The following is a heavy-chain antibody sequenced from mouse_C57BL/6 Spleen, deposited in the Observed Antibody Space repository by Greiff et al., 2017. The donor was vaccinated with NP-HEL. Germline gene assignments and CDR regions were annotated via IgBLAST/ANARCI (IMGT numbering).Heavy chain of an antibody. J-gene: IGHJ4*01. CDR1: GYTFTSYW. Sequence: VQLQQPGAELVRPGSSVKLSCKASGYTFTSYWMHWVKQRPIQVLEWIGNIDPSDSETHYNQKFKDKATLTVDKSSSTAYMQLSSLTSEDSAVYYCARRVTDAMDYWGQGTSVTVSS. CDR2: IDPSDSET. V-gene: IGHV1-52*01. CDR3: ARRVTDAMDY.